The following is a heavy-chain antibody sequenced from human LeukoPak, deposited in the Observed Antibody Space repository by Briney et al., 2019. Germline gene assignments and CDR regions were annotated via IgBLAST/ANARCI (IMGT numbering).Heavy chain of an antibody. CDR3: ARAGRGSSGWHYFFDY. CDR1: GFTFSSYS. Sequence: GGSLRLSCAASGFTFSSYSMNWVRQAPGKGLEWVSSISSSSSYIYYADSVKGRFTISRDNAKNSLYLQTNSLRAEDTAVYYCARAGRGSSGWHYFFDYWGQGTLVTVSS. D-gene: IGHD6-19*01. J-gene: IGHJ4*02. V-gene: IGHV3-21*04. CDR2: ISSSSSYI.